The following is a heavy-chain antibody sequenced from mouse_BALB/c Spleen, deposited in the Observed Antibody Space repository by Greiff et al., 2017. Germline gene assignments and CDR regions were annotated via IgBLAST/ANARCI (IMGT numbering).Heavy chain of an antibody. V-gene: IGHV14-4*02. Sequence: EVKLEESGAELVRSGASVKLSCTASGFNIKDYYMHWVKQRPEQGLEWIGWIDPENGDTEYAPKFQGKATMTADTSSNTAYLQLSSLTSEDTAVYYCNGREGPYAMDYWGQGTSVTVSS. J-gene: IGHJ4*01. CDR3: NGREGPYAMDY. CDR2: IDPENGDT. CDR1: GFNIKDYY.